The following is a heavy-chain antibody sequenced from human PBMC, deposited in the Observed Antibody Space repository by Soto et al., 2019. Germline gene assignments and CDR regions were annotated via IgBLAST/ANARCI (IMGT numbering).Heavy chain of an antibody. J-gene: IGHJ4*02. V-gene: IGHV3-11*05. CDR3: ARDRGAVTGQYFDY. Sequence: QVQLEESGGGLVKPGGSLRLSCAASGFTFSAVYMSWIRQAPNKGLEYISYISSSGTSANYADSVKGRFTISRENAKNSLYLQMNSLRAEDTAVYYCARDRGAVTGQYFDYWGQGALVTGSS. D-gene: IGHD6-19*01. CDR1: GFTFSAVY. CDR2: ISSSGTSA.